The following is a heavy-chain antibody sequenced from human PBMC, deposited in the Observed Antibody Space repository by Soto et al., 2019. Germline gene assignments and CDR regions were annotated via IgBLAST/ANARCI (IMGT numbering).Heavy chain of an antibody. V-gene: IGHV4-59*02. CDR1: GRPVTGDN. CDR2: IYYTGST. Sequence: PSETLSLTCTVSGRPVTGDNWGWIRQPTGKELEYIGHIYYTGSTRYNPSLTSRVTISVDTSKNQFSLKLSSVTAADTAVYYCARDFGFGEFNDAFDIWGQGTMVTVS. D-gene: IGHD3-10*01. J-gene: IGHJ3*02. CDR3: ARDFGFGEFNDAFDI.